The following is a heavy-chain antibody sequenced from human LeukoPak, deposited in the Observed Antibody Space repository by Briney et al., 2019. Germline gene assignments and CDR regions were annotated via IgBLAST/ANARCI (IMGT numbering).Heavy chain of an antibody. J-gene: IGHJ4*02. CDR1: GGSFSGDY. D-gene: IGHD4-17*01. V-gene: IGHV4-34*01. CDR2: INHSGSA. CDR3: ARESGSVTSEVDFDY. Sequence: SETLSLTCGVYGGSFSGDYWSWVRQPPGKGLEWIGEINHSGSASYNPSLKSRVTISVDTSKIQFSLKLSSVTATDTAVYYCARESGSVTSEVDFDYWGQGTLVTVSS.